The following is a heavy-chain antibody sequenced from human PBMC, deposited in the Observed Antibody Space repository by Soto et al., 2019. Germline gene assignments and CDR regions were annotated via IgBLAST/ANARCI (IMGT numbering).Heavy chain of an antibody. J-gene: IGHJ5*02. Sequence: PGASLKISCKGSGYSFTSYWIGWVRQMPGKGLEWLGIIYPGDSDTSYRPSFQGQVTISADKSISTAYLQWSSLKASDTAMSYCARSGEDYYDSSGYPNWFDPWGQGTLVTVSS. CDR1: GYSFTSYW. D-gene: IGHD3-22*01. CDR3: ARSGEDYYDSSGYPNWFDP. CDR2: IYPGDSDT. V-gene: IGHV5-51*01.